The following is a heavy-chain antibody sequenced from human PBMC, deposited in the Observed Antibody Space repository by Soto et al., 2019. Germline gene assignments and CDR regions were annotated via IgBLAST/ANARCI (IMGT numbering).Heavy chain of an antibody. CDR2: IWYDGSNK. D-gene: IGHD2-2*01. J-gene: IGHJ6*03. V-gene: IGHV3-33*01. CDR1: GFTFSSYG. CDR3: ARDPGTAAMQAYYYYYMDV. Sequence: GGSLRLSCAASGFTFSSYGMHWVRQAPGKGLEWVAVIWYDGSNKYYADSVKGRFTISRDNSKNTLYLQMNSLRAEDTAVYYCARDPGTAAMQAYYYYYMDVWGKGTTVTVSS.